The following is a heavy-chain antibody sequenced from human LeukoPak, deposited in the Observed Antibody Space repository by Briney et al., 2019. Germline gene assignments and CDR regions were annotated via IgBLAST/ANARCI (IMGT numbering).Heavy chain of an antibody. CDR2: FDPEDGET. D-gene: IGHD6-13*01. J-gene: IGHJ1*01. CDR1: GYTLTELS. V-gene: IGHV1-24*01. CDR3: ATVSPGSSSWYAGWGYFQH. Sequence: ASVKVSCKVSGYTLTELSMHWVRQAPGKGLEWMGGFDPEDGETIYAQKFQGRVTMTEDTSTDTAYMELSSLRSEDTAVYYCATVSPGSSSWYAGWGYFQHWGQGTLVTVSS.